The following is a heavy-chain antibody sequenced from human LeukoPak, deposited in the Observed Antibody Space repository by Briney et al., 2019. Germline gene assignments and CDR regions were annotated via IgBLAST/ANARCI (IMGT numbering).Heavy chain of an antibody. CDR1: GFTFSRFW. J-gene: IGHJ4*02. CDR3: ARDGTYTDYDPDFDI. D-gene: IGHD5-12*01. CDR2: IKKVGSGK. V-gene: IGHV3-7*04. Sequence: PGVSLRLSCAASGFTFSRFWMSWVRQAPGKGLEWVANIKKVGSGKYSVDSVKGRFTISRDNAKNSLYLQMNSLRAEDTAVFYCARDGTYTDYDPDFDIWGQGTLVT.